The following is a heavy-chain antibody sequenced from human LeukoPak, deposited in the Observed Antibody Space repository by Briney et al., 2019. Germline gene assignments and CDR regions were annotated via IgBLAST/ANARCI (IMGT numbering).Heavy chain of an antibody. CDR2: ISSSGSTI. D-gene: IGHD2-2*01. CDR1: GLTFSSYE. CDR3: ARPAAMYVYYYMDV. V-gene: IGHV3-48*03. Sequence: PGGSLRLSCAASGLTFSSYEMNWVRQAPGKGLEWVSYISSSGSTIYYADSVKGRFTISRDNAKNSLYLQMNSLRAEDTAVYYCARPAAMYVYYYMDVWGKGTTVTVSS. J-gene: IGHJ6*03.